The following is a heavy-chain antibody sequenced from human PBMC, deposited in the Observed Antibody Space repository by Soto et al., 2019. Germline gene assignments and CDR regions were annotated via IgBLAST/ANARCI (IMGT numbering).Heavy chain of an antibody. CDR2: ISTSSSTI. CDR3: ARDRSGYCGSGSYYRWFGP. CDR1: GFTFSSYS. D-gene: IGHD3-10*01. Sequence: EVQLVESGGGLVQPGGSLRLSCAASGFTFSSYSMNWVRQAPGKGLEWVSYISTSSSTIYYADSVKGRFTISRDNAKNPQCLQIDSLRDEDTAVYYCARDRSGYCGSGSYYRWFGPWGQGTLVTVSS. J-gene: IGHJ5*02. V-gene: IGHV3-48*02.